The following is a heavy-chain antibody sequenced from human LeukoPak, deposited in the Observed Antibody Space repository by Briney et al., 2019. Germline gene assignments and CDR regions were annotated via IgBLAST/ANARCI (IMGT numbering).Heavy chain of an antibody. J-gene: IGHJ6*03. V-gene: IGHV3-33*06. Sequence: GGSLRLSCAASGFTFSSYGMHWVRQAPGKGLEWVALIWYDGTNKYYADSVKGRCTISRDNSKNTLYMRMSGLRAEDTAVYYCAKVLGRGYYYIDVWGKGTTVTVSS. D-gene: IGHD1-1*01. CDR1: GFTFSSYG. CDR3: AKVLGRGYYYIDV. CDR2: IWYDGTNK.